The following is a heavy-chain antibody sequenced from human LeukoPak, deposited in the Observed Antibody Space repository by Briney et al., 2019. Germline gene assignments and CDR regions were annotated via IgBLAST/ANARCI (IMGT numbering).Heavy chain of an antibody. D-gene: IGHD7-27*01. J-gene: IGHJ4*02. Sequence: GGSLRLSCAASGFTVSSNYMSWVRQAPGKGLEWVSVIYSGGSTYYADSVKGRFTISRDNSKNTLYLQMNSLRAEDTAVYYCAKDAGATGDYFDYWGQGTLVTVSS. CDR1: GFTVSSNY. CDR3: AKDAGATGDYFDY. CDR2: IYSGGST. V-gene: IGHV3-53*01.